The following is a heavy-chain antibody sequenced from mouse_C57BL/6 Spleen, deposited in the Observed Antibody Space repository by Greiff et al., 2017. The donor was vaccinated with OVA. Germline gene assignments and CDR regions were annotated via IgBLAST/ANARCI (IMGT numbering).Heavy chain of an antibody. Sequence: QVQLQQSGAELVRPGASVTLSCKASGYTFTDYEMHWVKQTPVHGLEWIGAIDPETGGTAYNQKFKGKAILTADKSSSTAYMELRSLTSEDSAVYYCTEGYDVAYWGQGTLVTVSA. CDR1: GYTFTDYE. CDR3: TEGYDVAY. CDR2: IDPETGGT. D-gene: IGHD2-2*01. J-gene: IGHJ3*01. V-gene: IGHV1-15*01.